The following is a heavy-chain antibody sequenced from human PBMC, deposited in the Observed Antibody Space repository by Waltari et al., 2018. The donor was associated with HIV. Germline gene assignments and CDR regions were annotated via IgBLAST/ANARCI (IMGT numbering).Heavy chain of an antibody. V-gene: IGHV3-53*02. Sequence: EVELVETGGDLMRPGGSLRLSCATSGFAVSNNYINWVRQAPGKGLEWFSVIYRGGDTKYADSVKGRFLISRDNSKNTVFLQLNRLRVEDTAVYYCTGPDGDQGTSVTYYGMGVWGQGTTVTVSS. J-gene: IGHJ6*02. CDR3: TGPDGDQGTSVTYYGMGV. CDR2: IYRGGDT. CDR1: GFAVSNNY. D-gene: IGHD4-17*01.